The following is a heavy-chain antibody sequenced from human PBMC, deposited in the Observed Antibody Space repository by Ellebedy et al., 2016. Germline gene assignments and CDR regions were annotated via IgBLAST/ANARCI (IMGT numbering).Heavy chain of an antibody. Sequence: GGSLRLSXVASGFAFRNFFMTWVRQAPGGGLEWVSTISGGGDITVSADSVKGRFTVSRDNSRNTLYLEMNYLSVEDTALYYCRQGHYFDQWGQGALVTVSS. V-gene: IGHV3-23*01. J-gene: IGHJ4*02. CDR3: RQGHYFDQ. CDR1: GFAFRNFF. CDR2: ISGGGDIT.